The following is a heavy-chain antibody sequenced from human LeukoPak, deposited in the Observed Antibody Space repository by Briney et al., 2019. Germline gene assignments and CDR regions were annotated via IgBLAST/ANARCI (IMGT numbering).Heavy chain of an antibody. J-gene: IGHJ4*02. D-gene: IGHD5-12*01. CDR2: IYHSGST. Sequence: SETLSLTCTVSGYSISSGYYWGWIRQPPGKGLEWIGSIYHSGSTYYNPSLKSRVTISVDTSKNQFSLKLSSVTAADTAVYYCARRYSGYGHWGQGTLVTVSS. V-gene: IGHV4-38-2*02. CDR3: ARRYSGYGH. CDR1: GYSISSGYY.